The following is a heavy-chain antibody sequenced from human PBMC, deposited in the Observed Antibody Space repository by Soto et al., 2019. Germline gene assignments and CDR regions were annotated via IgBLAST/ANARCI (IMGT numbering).Heavy chain of an antibody. J-gene: IGHJ5*02. V-gene: IGHV4-31*03. D-gene: IGHD6-19*01. CDR3: ARMYSSGSGWFHP. Sequence: TLSLTCFVSGYSITAGGYYWSWIRHHPGKGLEWIGSFYSSGSIIYNPSLRSRVSISGDTSSNQFSMSLTSVTAADTARYYCARMYSSGSGWFHPWGQGTLVTVS. CDR1: GYSITAGGYY. CDR2: FYSSGSI.